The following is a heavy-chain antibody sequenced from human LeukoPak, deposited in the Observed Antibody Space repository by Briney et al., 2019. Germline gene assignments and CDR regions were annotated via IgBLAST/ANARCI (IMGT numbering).Heavy chain of an antibody. V-gene: IGHV6-1*01. D-gene: IGHD3-22*01. CDR3: ARFYDTSGYLYFDH. CDR1: GDDVSNHIAT. CDR2: TYYRSMWYN. Sequence: SQTLSLTCAISGDDVSNHIATWNWVRQSPSRGLEWLGRTYYRSMWYNEYAVSVRSRISITADTSRNQFSLRLDSVTPEDSAVYFCARFYDTSGYLYFDHWGQGSLVTVSS. J-gene: IGHJ4*02.